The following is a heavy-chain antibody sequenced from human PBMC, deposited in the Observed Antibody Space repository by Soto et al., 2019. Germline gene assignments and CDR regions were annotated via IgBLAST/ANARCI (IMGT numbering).Heavy chain of an antibody. CDR1: GFTVSSNY. J-gene: IGHJ6*02. CDR2: IYSGGST. CDR3: ASGRDGYNFYYYYGMDV. D-gene: IGHD5-12*01. Sequence: PGGSLRLSCAASGFTVSSNYMSWVRQAPGKGLEWVSVIYSGGSTYYADSVKGRFTISRDNSKNTLYLQMNSLRAEDTAVYYCASGRDGYNFYYYYGMDVWGQGTTVTVSS. V-gene: IGHV3-53*01.